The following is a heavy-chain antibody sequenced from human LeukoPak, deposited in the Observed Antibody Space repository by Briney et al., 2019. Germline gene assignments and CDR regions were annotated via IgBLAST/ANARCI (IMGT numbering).Heavy chain of an antibody. J-gene: IGHJ5*02. Sequence: PSQTLSLTCTVSGGSISSGSYYWSWIRQPAGKGLEWIGRIYTSGSTNYNPSLKSRVTISVDTSKNQFSLKLSSVTAADTAVYYCARRDLVRGVIISRWFDPWGQGTLVTVSS. CDR1: GGSISSGSYY. D-gene: IGHD3-10*01. CDR2: IYTSGST. CDR3: ARRDLVRGVIISRWFDP. V-gene: IGHV4-61*02.